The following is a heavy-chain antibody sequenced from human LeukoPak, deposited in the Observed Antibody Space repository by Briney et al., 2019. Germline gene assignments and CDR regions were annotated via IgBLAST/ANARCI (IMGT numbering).Heavy chain of an antibody. CDR2: INPNSGGT. CDR3: ARDHSSSGQLLDY. J-gene: IGHJ4*02. D-gene: IGHD6-25*01. Sequence: ASVKVSCKASGYTFTGYYMHWVRQAPGQGLEWMGWINPNSGGTNYAQKFQGRVTMTTDTSTSTAYLELRSLSSDDTAVYYCARDHSSSGQLLDYRGQGTLVTVSS. CDR1: GYTFTGYY. V-gene: IGHV1-2*02.